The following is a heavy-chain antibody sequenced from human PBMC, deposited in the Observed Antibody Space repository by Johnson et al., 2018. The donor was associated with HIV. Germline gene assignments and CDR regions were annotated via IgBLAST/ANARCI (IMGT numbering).Heavy chain of an antibody. CDR3: AKGATSYKTSGSNSDGAFDI. CDR2: ISWNSGSI. CDR1: GFTFDDYA. J-gene: IGHJ3*02. Sequence: VQLVESGGGLVQPGRSLRLSCAASGFTFDDYAMHWVRQAPGKGLEWVSGISWNSGSIGYADSVKGRFTISRDNAKNSLYLQMNTLRAEDTALYYCAKGATSYKTSGSNSDGAFDIWGQGTMVTVSS. V-gene: IGHV3-9*01. D-gene: IGHD1-26*01.